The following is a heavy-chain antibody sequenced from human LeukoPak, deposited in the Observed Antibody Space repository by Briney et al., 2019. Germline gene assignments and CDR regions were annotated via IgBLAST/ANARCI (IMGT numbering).Heavy chain of an antibody. CDR3: ARSPDQQHLDY. V-gene: IGHV3-11*01. D-gene: IGHD6-13*01. J-gene: IGHJ4*02. CDR1: GFTFSDYY. CDR2: ISSSGSTI. Sequence: GGSLRLSCAASGFTFSDYYMSWIRQAPGKGLEWVSYISSSGSTIYYADSVKGRFTISRDNAKNSLYLQMNSLRAEDTVVYYCARSPDQQHLDYWGQGTLVTVSS.